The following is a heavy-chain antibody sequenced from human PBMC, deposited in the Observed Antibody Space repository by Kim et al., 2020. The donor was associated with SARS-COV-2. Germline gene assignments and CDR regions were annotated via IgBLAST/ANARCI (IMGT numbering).Heavy chain of an antibody. Sequence: GGSLRLSCAASGFTFSRYAMHWVRQAPGKGLEWVAVISYDGSNKNYADSVKGRFTISRDNSKNTLYLQMNSLRAEDTAVYYCARDFCSGGSCYQTLLSLTLYYYSYGMDVWGQGTTVTVSS. CDR1: GFTFSRYA. CDR3: ARDFCSGGSCYQTLLSLTLYYYSYGMDV. CDR2: ISYDGSNK. V-gene: IGHV3-30-3*01. D-gene: IGHD2-15*01. J-gene: IGHJ6*02.